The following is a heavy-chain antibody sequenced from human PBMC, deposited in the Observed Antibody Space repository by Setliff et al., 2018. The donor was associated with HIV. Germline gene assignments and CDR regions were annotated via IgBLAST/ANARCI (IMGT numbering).Heavy chain of an antibody. D-gene: IGHD2-8*02. Sequence: ASVKVSCKASGYTFTTYSMHWVRQAPGQSLEWMGWLNAGKGDTKFSQEFQGRITINWDTSASTAYLELRSLRSADTAVYYCARGALLAVFDFDHWGQGTMVTVPQ. CDR2: LNAGKGDT. CDR3: ARGALLAVFDFDH. V-gene: IGHV1-3*03. J-gene: IGHJ4*02. CDR1: GYTFTTYS.